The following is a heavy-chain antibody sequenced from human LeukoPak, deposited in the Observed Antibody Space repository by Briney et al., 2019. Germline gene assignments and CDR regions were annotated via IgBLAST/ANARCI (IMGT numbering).Heavy chain of an antibody. Sequence: GGSLRLSCAASGFTFSSFGMHWVRQAPGKGLEWAAFIYYDGSKTYYADSVKGRFTISRDNSKNTLFLQMNSLRAEDTAVYYCAKDINYYDSSGLLGDYWDQGTLVTVSS. V-gene: IGHV3-30*02. CDR1: GFTFSSFG. CDR2: IYYDGSKT. D-gene: IGHD3-22*01. CDR3: AKDINYYDSSGLLGDY. J-gene: IGHJ4*02.